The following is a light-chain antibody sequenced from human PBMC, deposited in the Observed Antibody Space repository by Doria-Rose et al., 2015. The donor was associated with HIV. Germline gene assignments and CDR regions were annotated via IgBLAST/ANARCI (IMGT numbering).Light chain of an antibody. Sequence: QAVVTQEPSSSVSLGGTVTLTCGLTSGPVTGAYYPSWHPQTPGHAPRTLIYNTYSLSSGVSDRFSGSILGNKAALTISGAQADDESDYYCVLYMGSGIWMFGGGTKLTVL. CDR2: NTY. J-gene: IGLJ3*02. CDR3: VLYMGSGIWM. V-gene: IGLV8-61*01. CDR1: SGPVTGAYY.